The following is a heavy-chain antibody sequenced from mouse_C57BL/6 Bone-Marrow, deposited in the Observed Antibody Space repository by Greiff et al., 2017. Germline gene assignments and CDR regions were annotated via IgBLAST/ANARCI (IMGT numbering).Heavy chain of an antibody. CDR1: GFSFTSYG. J-gene: IGHJ3*01. CDR3: AKNRFAY. V-gene: IGHV2-5*01. Sequence: QVQLKESGPGLVQPSQSLSITCTVSGFSFTSYGVHWVRPSPGKGLEWLGVIWRGGSTDYNAAFMSRLSITKDNSEYQVFFKMNSLQADDTAIHYCAKNRFAYWGQGTLVTVSA. CDR2: IWRGGST.